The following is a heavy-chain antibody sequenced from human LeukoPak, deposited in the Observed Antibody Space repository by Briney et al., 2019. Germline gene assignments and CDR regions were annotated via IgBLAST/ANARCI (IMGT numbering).Heavy chain of an antibody. CDR1: GFTFSSYA. J-gene: IGHJ4*02. Sequence: PGGSLRLSCAASGFTFSSYAMSWVRRAPGKGLEWVSAISGSGGSTYYADSVKGRFTISRDNSKNTLYLQMNSLRAEDTAVYYCASESPLYYDGNSGFWGQGTLVTVSS. V-gene: IGHV3-23*01. CDR2: ISGSGGST. CDR3: ASESPLYYDGNSGF. D-gene: IGHD4-23*01.